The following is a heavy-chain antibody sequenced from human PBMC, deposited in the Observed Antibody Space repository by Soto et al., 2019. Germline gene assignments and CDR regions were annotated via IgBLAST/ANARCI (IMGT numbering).Heavy chain of an antibody. CDR3: ATYSSLDY. V-gene: IGHV3-53*02. CDR1: GFTVSNTY. Sequence: EGQFVETGGGLIQPGGSLRLSCAASGFTVSNTYMSWVRQAPGKGLEWVSLIYSGGSTYYADSVKGRFTISRDNSKNTLYLQMNSLRAEDTAVYYGATYSSLDYWGQGPLVTVSS. D-gene: IGHD6-13*01. CDR2: IYSGGST. J-gene: IGHJ4*02.